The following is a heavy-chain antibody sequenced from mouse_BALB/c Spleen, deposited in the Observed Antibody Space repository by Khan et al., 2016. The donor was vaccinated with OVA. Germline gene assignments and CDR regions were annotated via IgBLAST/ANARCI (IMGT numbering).Heavy chain of an antibody. CDR2: ISSCGTYT. CDR1: GFIFSSYG. Sequence: EVELVESGGDLVKPGGSLKLSCAASGFIFSSYGMSWVRQTPDKRLEWVATISSCGTYTYYPDSVKGRFTISRDNAKNTLSLQMSSLKSEDTAMYYCTRVITKSTGDYYAMDYWGQGTSVTVSS. J-gene: IGHJ4*01. CDR3: TRVITKSTGDYYAMDY. D-gene: IGHD1-2*01. V-gene: IGHV5-6*01.